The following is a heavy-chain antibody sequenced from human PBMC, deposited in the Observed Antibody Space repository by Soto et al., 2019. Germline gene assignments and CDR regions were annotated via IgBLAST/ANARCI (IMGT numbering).Heavy chain of an antibody. D-gene: IGHD2-15*01. CDR3: ARGSGIVVVVARTRPAFDI. CDR2: INHSGST. J-gene: IGHJ3*02. Sequence: PSETLSLTCADYGGSFSGYYWSWIRQPPGKGLEWIGEINHSGSTNYNPSLKSRVTISVDTSKNQFSLKLSSVTAADTAVYYCARGSGIVVVVARTRPAFDIWGQGTMVTVSS. V-gene: IGHV4-34*01. CDR1: GGSFSGYY.